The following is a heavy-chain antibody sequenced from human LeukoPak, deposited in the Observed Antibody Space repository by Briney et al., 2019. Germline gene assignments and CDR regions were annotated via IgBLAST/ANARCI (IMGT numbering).Heavy chain of an antibody. CDR3: ARDYSSGWPGY. J-gene: IGHJ4*02. V-gene: IGHV3-74*01. Sequence: PTGGSLRLSCAASGFTFSSYWMHWVRQAPGKGLVWVSRINTDGSSTSYADSVKGRFTISRDNAKNSLYLQMNSLRVEDTAVYYCARDYSSGWPGYWGQGTLVTVSS. CDR2: INTDGSST. D-gene: IGHD6-19*01. CDR1: GFTFSSYW.